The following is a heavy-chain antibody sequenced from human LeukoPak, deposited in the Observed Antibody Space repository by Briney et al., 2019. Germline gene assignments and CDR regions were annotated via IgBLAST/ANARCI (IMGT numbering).Heavy chain of an antibody. D-gene: IGHD5-24*01. V-gene: IGHV4-39*01. CDR3: ARGLRDGYTLFYFDY. CDR2: IYYTGST. Sequence: SETLSLTCTVSGGSISSSSYYWGWIRQPPGKGLEWIGSIYYTGSTFYNPSLKSRVTISVDTSKNQFSMKLSSVTAADTAVYFCARGLRDGYTLFYFDYWGQGTLVTVSS. J-gene: IGHJ4*02. CDR1: GGSISSSSYY.